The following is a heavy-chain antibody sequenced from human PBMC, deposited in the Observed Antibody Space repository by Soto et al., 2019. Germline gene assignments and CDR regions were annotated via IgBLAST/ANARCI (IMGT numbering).Heavy chain of an antibody. D-gene: IGHD6-6*01. Sequence: QVQLVESGGALVKPGGSLRLSCVTSGFDFGSYYMTWIRQAPGKGLEWVSHISSQSIYTNYAASVKGRFPISRDNAKTSLYLQMTSLRADDTAVYYCARELDVAARPGSQRLDHWGQGTLVIVSS. V-gene: IGHV3-11*06. CDR3: ARELDVAARPGSQRLDH. J-gene: IGHJ4*02. CDR1: GFDFGSYY. CDR2: ISSQSIYT.